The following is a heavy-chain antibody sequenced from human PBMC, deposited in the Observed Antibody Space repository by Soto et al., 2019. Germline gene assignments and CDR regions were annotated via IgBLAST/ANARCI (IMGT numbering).Heavy chain of an antibody. V-gene: IGHV1-18*01. CDR3: AREGPAPYYYYGMDV. Sequence: QVQLVQSRGEVKKPGASVKVSCKTSGYSFTTYGISGVRQAPGQGLEWMGWISGYNGNTNYAQKLQGRVTMTTDTSTSTAYMELRSLRSDDTAVYYCAREGPAPYYYYGMDVWGQGSTVTVSS. J-gene: IGHJ6*02. CDR2: ISGYNGNT. CDR1: GYSFTTYG.